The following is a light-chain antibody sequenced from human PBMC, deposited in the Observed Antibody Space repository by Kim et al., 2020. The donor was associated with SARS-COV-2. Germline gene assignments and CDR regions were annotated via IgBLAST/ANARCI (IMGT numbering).Light chain of an antibody. Sequence: EIVMTQSPATLSVSPGERATLSCRASQSISSNLAWYQQKPGQTPRLLIYDASTRATDIPARFSGSGSGTEFTLTISSLQSEDSAVYYCQHYYNWPMYTFGQGTKLEI. CDR1: QSISSN. J-gene: IGKJ2*01. CDR2: DAS. CDR3: QHYYNWPMYT. V-gene: IGKV3-15*01.